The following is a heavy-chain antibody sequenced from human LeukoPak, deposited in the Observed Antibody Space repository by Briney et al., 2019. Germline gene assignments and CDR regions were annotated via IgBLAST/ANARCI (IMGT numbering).Heavy chain of an antibody. D-gene: IGHD2-21*01. CDR3: TTRKSI. CDR1: GFNFSSAW. CDR2: IKNKTEGGTT. V-gene: IGHV3-15*05. Sequence: PGGSLRFSCAASGFNFSSAWMTWVRQAPGKGLEWVGRIKNKTEGGTTDYAAPVKGRFTISRDDSANMLYLQMNSLKIEDTAVYYCTTRKSIWGQGTLVTVSS. J-gene: IGHJ4*02.